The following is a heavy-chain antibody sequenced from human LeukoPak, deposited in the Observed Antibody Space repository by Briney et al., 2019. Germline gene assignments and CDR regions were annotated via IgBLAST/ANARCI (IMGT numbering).Heavy chain of an antibody. D-gene: IGHD2-2*01. V-gene: IGHV1-18*01. J-gene: IGHJ3*02. Sequence: ASVKVSCKASGYTFTSYGISWVRQAPGQGLEWMGWISAYNSSTNYAQKLQGRVTMTTDISTSTAYMELRSLRSDDTAVYYCASHKYCSSTSCYAFDTWGQGTMVTVSP. CDR2: ISAYNSST. CDR3: ASHKYCSSTSCYAFDT. CDR1: GYTFTSYG.